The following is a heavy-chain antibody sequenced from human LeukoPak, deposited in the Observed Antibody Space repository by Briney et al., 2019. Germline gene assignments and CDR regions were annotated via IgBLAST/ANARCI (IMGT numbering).Heavy chain of an antibody. J-gene: IGHJ4*02. Sequence: GGSLRLSCAASGFTFSNYWMHWVRQAPGKRLEWVSRINSDETSTNYADSVKGRFTISRDNAKNTLYLQMNSLRAEDTAVYYCASRRSTSFDYWGQGTLVTVSS. V-gene: IGHV3-74*01. CDR2: INSDETST. D-gene: IGHD5/OR15-5a*01. CDR3: ASRRSTSFDY. CDR1: GFTFSNYW.